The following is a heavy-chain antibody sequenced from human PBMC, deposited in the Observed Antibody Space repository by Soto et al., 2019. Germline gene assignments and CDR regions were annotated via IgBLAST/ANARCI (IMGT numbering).Heavy chain of an antibody. J-gene: IGHJ6*02. D-gene: IGHD3-10*01. V-gene: IGHV4-4*02. CDR3: ARMIWFGELLYDGMDV. CDR1: GGSISSSNW. CDR2: IYHSGST. Sequence: SETLSLTCAVSGGSISSSNWRSWVRQPPGKGLEWIGEIYHSGSTNYNPSLKSRVTISVDKSKNQFSLKLSSVTAADTAVYYCARMIWFGELLYDGMDVWGQGTTVTVSS.